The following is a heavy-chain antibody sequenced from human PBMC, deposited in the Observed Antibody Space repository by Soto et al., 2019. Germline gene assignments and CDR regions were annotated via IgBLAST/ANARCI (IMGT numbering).Heavy chain of an antibody. J-gene: IGHJ6*02. D-gene: IGHD3-9*01. CDR2: ISSNGGST. CDR3: VKPPDGPRILPMDV. CDR1: GFTFSSYA. Sequence: GGSLRLSCSASGFTFSSYAMHWVRQAPGKGLEYVSAISSNGGSTYYADSVKGRFTISRDNSKNTLYLQMNSLRAEDTAVYYCVKPPDGPRILPMDVWGQGTTVTVSS. V-gene: IGHV3-64D*06.